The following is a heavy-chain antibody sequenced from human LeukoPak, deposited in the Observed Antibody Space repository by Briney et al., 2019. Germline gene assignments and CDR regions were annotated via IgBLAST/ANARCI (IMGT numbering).Heavy chain of an antibody. J-gene: IGHJ4*02. V-gene: IGHV4-39*01. CDR1: GGSISSSSYY. CDR2: IYYSGST. CDR3: ARLVDTALRFDY. D-gene: IGHD5-18*01. Sequence: SETLSLTCTVSGGSISSSSYYWGWIRQPPGKGLEWIGSIYYSGSTYYNPSLKSRVTISVDTSKNQFSLKLSSVTAADTAVYYRARLVDTALRFDYWGQGTLVTVSS.